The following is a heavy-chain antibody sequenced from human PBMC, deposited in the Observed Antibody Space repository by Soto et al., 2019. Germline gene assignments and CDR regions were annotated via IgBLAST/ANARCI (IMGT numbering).Heavy chain of an antibody. D-gene: IGHD4-17*01. CDR1: GYTFTYYA. V-gene: IGHV1-3*01. J-gene: IGHJ4*02. CDR2: INAANGNT. Sequence: QVQLVQSGAEVKKPGASVKVSCKASGYTFTYYAMHWVRQAPGQRLECMGWINAANGNTIYAQKVQGRVTITRNTSTSTDYMELRSLRADDTAVYYCARDGLSRRTVTTDGDFDYWGQGTLVTVSS. CDR3: ARDGLSRRTVTTDGDFDY.